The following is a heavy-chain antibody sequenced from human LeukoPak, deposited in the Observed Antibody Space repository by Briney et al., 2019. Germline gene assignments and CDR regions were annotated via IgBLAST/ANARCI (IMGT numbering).Heavy chain of an antibody. CDR1: GYTFSDSY. J-gene: IGHJ6*03. D-gene: IGHD2-8*01. CDR3: ARSARHCNNGVCFTDYYIDL. Sequence: GASVKVSCKTSGYTFSDSYIHWVRQAPGQGLEWMGRINPNSGDPNYPQKFQGRVTMTRDTSISTAYMEMSSLTSDDTAVYYCARSARHCNNGVCFTDYYIDLWGKGTTVTVSS. V-gene: IGHV1-2*06. CDR2: INPNSGDP.